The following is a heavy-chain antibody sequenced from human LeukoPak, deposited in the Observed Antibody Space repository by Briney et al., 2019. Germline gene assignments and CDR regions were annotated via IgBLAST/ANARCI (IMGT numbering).Heavy chain of an antibody. CDR2: INPNSGGT. CDR1: GYTFTGYY. CDR3: ARGYYGSGNYDY. D-gene: IGHD3-10*01. J-gene: IGHJ4*02. V-gene: IGHV1-2*06. Sequence: ASVKVSCKASGYTFTGYYIHWVRQAPGQGLEWMGRINPNSGGTNYAQKFQGRVTITRDTSISTAYMELSRLRSDDTAVYYCARGYYGSGNYDYWGQGTLVTVFS.